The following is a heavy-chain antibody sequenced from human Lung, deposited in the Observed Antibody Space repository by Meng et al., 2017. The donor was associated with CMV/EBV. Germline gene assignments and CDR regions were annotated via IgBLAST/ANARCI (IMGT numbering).Heavy chain of an antibody. V-gene: IGHV1-18*01. Sequence: SCKASGYTFTSYGISWVRQAPGQGLEWMGCISAYNGNTNYAQKLQGRVPMTTDTSTSTAYMELRSLRSDDTAVYYCASGRGSYHYFDYWGQGTLVTVSS. CDR1: GYTFTSYG. D-gene: IGHD1-26*01. CDR3: ASGRGSYHYFDY. CDR2: ISAYNGNT. J-gene: IGHJ4*02.